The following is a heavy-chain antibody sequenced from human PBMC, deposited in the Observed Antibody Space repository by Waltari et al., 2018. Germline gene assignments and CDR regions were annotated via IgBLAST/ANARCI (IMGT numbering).Heavy chain of an antibody. J-gene: IGHJ6*02. V-gene: IGHV2-5*01. CDR2: IYLHDEK. CDR3: ARRKTFNGVDV. CDR1: GFSISTSGVG. Sequence: QITLEESGPTLVKPTQTLTLTCSFSGFSISTSGVGVGWIRQPPGKALEWLGIIYLHDEKYYNPSLQSRLTITKDTSKNQVVLTMTDMDPVDTGTYYCARRKTFNGVDVWGRGTTVTVSS.